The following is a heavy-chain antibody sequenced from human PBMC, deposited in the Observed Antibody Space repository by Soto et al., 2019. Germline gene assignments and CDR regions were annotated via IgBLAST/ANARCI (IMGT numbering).Heavy chain of an antibody. CDR2: MNPNSGNT. Sequence: GASVKVSCKASGYTFTSYDINWVRQATGQGLEWMGWMNPNSGNTGYAQKFQSRVTMTRNTSISTAYMELSSLRSEDTAVYYCARGGSGTMINSGGVIVTWFDPWGQGNLVTVS. D-gene: IGHD3-16*02. CDR1: GYTFTSYD. CDR3: ARGGSGTMINSGGVIVTWFDP. V-gene: IGHV1-8*01. J-gene: IGHJ5*02.